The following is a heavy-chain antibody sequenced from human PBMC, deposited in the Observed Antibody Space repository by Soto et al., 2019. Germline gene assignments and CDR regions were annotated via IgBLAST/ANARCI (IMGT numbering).Heavy chain of an antibody. CDR2: IIPILGIA. Sequence: SVKVSCKASGGTFSSYTISLVRQAPGQGLEWMGRIIPILGIANYAQKFQGRVTITADKSTSTAYMELSSLRSEDTAVYYCARASSGWYSVNNWFDPWGQGTVVTVSS. V-gene: IGHV1-69*02. CDR1: GGTFSSYT. CDR3: ARASSGWYSVNNWFDP. J-gene: IGHJ5*02. D-gene: IGHD6-19*01.